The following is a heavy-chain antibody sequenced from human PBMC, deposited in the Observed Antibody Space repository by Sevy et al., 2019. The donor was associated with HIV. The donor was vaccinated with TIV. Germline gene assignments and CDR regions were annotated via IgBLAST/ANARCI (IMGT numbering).Heavy chain of an antibody. D-gene: IGHD1-26*01. V-gene: IGHV3-33*06. Sequence: GGSLRLSCAASGFTFSSYGMHWVRQAPGKGLEWVAVIWYDGSNKYYADSVKGRFTISRDNSKNTLYLQMNSLRAEDTAVYYCAQDIPLVGGTVFDYWGQGTLVTVSS. CDR1: GFTFSSYG. CDR2: IWYDGSNK. CDR3: AQDIPLVGGTVFDY. J-gene: IGHJ4*02.